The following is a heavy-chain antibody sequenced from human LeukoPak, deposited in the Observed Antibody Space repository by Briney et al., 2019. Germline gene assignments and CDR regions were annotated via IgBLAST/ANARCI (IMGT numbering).Heavy chain of an antibody. CDR1: GGSISSYY. Sequence: SETLSLTCTVSGGSISSYYWSWIRQPPGKGLEWIGYIYYSGSTNYNPSLKSRVTISVDTSKNQFSLKLSPVTAADTAVYYCAREYYYDSSGADHNWFDPWGQGTLVTVSS. CDR3: AREYYYDSSGADHNWFDP. D-gene: IGHD3-22*01. V-gene: IGHV4-59*01. J-gene: IGHJ5*02. CDR2: IYYSGST.